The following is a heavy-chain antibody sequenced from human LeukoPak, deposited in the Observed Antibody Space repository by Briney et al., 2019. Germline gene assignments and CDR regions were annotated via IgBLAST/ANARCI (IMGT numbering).Heavy chain of an antibody. Sequence: ASVKVSCKVSGYTLTELSMHWVRQAPGKGLEWMGGFDPEDGEIIYAQKFQGRVTMTEDTSTDTAYMELSSLRSEDTAVYYCATEDRSFRGYDSSGYYSYFDYWGQGTLVTVSS. CDR2: FDPEDGEI. CDR3: ATEDRSFRGYDSSGYYSYFDY. CDR1: GYTLTELS. V-gene: IGHV1-24*01. J-gene: IGHJ4*02. D-gene: IGHD3-22*01.